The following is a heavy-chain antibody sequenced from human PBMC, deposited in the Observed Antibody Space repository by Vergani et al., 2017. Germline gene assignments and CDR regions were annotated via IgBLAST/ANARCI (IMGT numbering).Heavy chain of an antibody. CDR3: ARRKWGLEEGGYYYMDV. Sequence: QVQLQESGPGLVQPSQTLSLTCTVSGGSISSGGYYWSWIRQHPGNGLEWIGYIYYSGSTYYNQSLKSRGTISVDTSKYQFSLKLRSVTAADTAVYYCARRKWGLEEGGYYYMDVWGKGTTVTVSS. D-gene: IGHD1-26*01. V-gene: IGHV4-31*03. CDR1: GGSISSGGYY. J-gene: IGHJ6*03. CDR2: IYYSGST.